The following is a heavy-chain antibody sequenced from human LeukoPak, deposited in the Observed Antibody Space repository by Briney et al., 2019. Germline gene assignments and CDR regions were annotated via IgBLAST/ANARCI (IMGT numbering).Heavy chain of an antibody. CDR1: GYTFTNYA. D-gene: IGHD3-10*01. V-gene: IGHV1-3*01. CDR3: ARHYGSGGLDY. J-gene: IGHJ4*02. CDR2: INAGNGNT. Sequence: ASVKVSCKASGYTFTNYAMHWVRQAPGQRLEWMGWINAGNGNTKYSQKFQGRVTFTRDTSASTAYMELSSLISEDTAVYYCARHYGSGGLDYWGQGTLVTVSS.